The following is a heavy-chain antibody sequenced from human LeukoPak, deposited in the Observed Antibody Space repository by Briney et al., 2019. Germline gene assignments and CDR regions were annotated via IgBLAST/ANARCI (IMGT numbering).Heavy chain of an antibody. CDR2: INQDGSEK. CDR1: GFTFSSSW. Sequence: GGSLRLSCAVSGFTFSSSWMNWVRQAPGKGLEWVANINQDGSEKSYVDSVKGRFTISRDNAKNSLHLQMNSLRAEDTAVYYCARDRNCCSGGICYDLFDYWGPGTLVTVSS. V-gene: IGHV3-7*04. D-gene: IGHD2-15*01. J-gene: IGHJ4*02. CDR3: ARDRNCCSGGICYDLFDY.